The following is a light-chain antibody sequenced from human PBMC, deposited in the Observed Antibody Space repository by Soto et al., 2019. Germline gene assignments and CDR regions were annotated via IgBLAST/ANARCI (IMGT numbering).Light chain of an antibody. CDR1: SSNIGSNT. V-gene: IGLV1-44*01. J-gene: IGLJ1*01. Sequence: QSVGTQPPSASGTPGQRVTISCSGISSNIGSNTVNWYQQLPGTAPKLLIYSNNQRPSGVPDRFSGSKSGTSASLAISGLQSEDEADYYCAAWDDSLNGYVFGSGTKVTV. CDR2: SNN. CDR3: AAWDDSLNGYV.